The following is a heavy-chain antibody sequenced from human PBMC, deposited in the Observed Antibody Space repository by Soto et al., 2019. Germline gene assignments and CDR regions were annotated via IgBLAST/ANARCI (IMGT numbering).Heavy chain of an antibody. CDR1: GGTFSSYT. CDR2: IIPILGIA. J-gene: IGHJ3*02. CDR3: ARAWDYCSGGSCYSRDEAFEI. V-gene: IGHV1-69*02. D-gene: IGHD2-15*01. Sequence: QVQLVQSGAEVKKPGSSVKVSCKASGGTFSSYTISWVRQAPGQGLEWMGRIIPILGIANYAQKFQGRVTITADKSTSTAYMELSSLRAEDTAVYYCARAWDYCSGGSCYSRDEAFEIWGQGTMVTVSS.